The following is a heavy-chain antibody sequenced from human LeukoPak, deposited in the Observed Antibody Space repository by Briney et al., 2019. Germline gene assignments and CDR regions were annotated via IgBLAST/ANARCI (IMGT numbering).Heavy chain of an antibody. CDR3: ARETWWGIAAAGTSRGHSYYYYYGMDV. Sequence: SQTLSLTCAISGDSVSSNSAAWNWIRQSPSRGLEWLGRTYYRSKWYNDYAVSVKSRITINPDTSENQFSLQLNSVTPEDTAVYYCARETWWGIAAAGTSRGHSYYYYYGMDVWGQGTTVTVSS. CDR2: TYYRSKWYN. V-gene: IGHV6-1*01. D-gene: IGHD6-13*01. J-gene: IGHJ6*02. CDR1: GDSVSSNSAA.